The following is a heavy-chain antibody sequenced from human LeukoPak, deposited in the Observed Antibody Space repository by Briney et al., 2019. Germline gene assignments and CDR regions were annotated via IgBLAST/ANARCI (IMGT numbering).Heavy chain of an antibody. V-gene: IGHV3-9*03. CDR2: ISWNGGSI. Sequence: GGSLRLSCAASGFTFDDYAMHWVRQAPGKGLEWVSGISWNGGSIAYADSVKGRFTISRDNAKNSLYLQMNSLRAEDMALYYCAKDMVYQLLVGDAFDIWGQRKMVTVSS. CDR1: GFTFDDYA. J-gene: IGHJ3*02. D-gene: IGHD2-2*01. CDR3: AKDMVYQLLVGDAFDI.